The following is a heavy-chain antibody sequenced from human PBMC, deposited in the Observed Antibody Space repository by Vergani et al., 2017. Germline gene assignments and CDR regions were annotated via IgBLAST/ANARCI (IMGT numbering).Heavy chain of an antibody. CDR2: IIPIFGTA. D-gene: IGHD2-2*01. Sequence: QVQLVQSGAEVKKPGSSVKVSCKASGGTFSSYAISWVRQAPGQGLEWMGGIIPIFGTANYAQKLQGRVTMTTDTSTSTAYMELRSLRSDDTAVYYCAWGTSPTNWFDPWGQGTLVTVSS. CDR1: GGTFSSYA. CDR3: AWGTSPTNWFDP. V-gene: IGHV1-69*06. J-gene: IGHJ5*02.